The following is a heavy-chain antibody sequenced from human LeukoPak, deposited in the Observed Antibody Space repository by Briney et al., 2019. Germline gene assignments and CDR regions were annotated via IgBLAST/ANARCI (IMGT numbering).Heavy chain of an antibody. D-gene: IGHD3-22*01. CDR1: GGSISSDDYY. V-gene: IGHV4-30-4*01. CDR2: IYYSGST. CDR3: ARAYDSSGYYSYYFDY. J-gene: IGHJ4*02. Sequence: SQTLSLTCTVSGGSISSDDYYWSWIRQPPGKGLEWIGYIYYSGSTYYNPSLKSRVTISVDTSKSQFSLKPSSVTAADTAVYYCARAYDSSGYYSYYFDYWGQGTLVTVSS.